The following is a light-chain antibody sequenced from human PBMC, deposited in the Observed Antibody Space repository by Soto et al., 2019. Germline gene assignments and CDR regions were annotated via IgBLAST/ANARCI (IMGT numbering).Light chain of an antibody. CDR3: QQLNSYPIFT. Sequence: IQLTQSPSSLSASVGDRVTITCRASQGISSYLAWYQQKPGKAPKLLIYAASTLQSGVPSRFSGSGSGTDFTLTISSLQPEDFATYYCQQLNSYPIFTFGPGTIVDIK. V-gene: IGKV1-9*01. CDR1: QGISSY. CDR2: AAS. J-gene: IGKJ3*01.